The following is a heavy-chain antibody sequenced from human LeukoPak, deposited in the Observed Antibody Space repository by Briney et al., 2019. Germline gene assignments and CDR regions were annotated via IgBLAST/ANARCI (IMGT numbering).Heavy chain of an antibody. CDR1: GFIFSDYA. CDR3: ARDPDFWSGYYKVAWFDP. D-gene: IGHD3-3*01. Sequence: PGGSLRLSCEASGFIFSDYAIHWVRQPPGKGPEWVGIISYHGKDKFYADSVKGRFTISRDNSKNTMYLQMNSLRAEDTALYYCARDPDFWSGYYKVAWFDPWGQGTPVTVSS. J-gene: IGHJ5*02. V-gene: IGHV3-30*04. CDR2: ISYHGKDK.